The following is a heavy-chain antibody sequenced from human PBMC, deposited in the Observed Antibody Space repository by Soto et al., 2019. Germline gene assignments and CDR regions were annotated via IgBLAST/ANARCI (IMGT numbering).Heavy chain of an antibody. CDR2: INPNSGGT. J-gene: IGHJ4*02. CDR1: GYTFTGYY. D-gene: IGHD3-10*01. V-gene: IGHV1-2*04. CDR3: ASSLVGFREGGFDY. Sequence: ASVKVSCKASGYTFTGYYMHWVRQAPGQGLEWMGWINPNSGGTNYAQKFQGWVTMTRDTSISTAYMELSRLRSDDTAVYYCASSLVGFREGGFDYWGQGTLVTVSS.